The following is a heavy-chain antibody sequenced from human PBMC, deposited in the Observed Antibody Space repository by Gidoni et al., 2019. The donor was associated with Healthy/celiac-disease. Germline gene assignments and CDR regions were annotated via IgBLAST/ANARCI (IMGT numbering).Heavy chain of an antibody. D-gene: IGHD6-6*01. CDR2: ISGSGGST. CDR1: GFTFSRYA. Sequence: EVQLLASGGGLVQPGGSLRLSCAASGFTFSRYAMSWVRQAPGKELGWVSAISGSGGSTYYADSVKGRFTISRDNPKNTLYLQMNSLRAEDTAVYYCAKLSAARPRYYYYYMDVWGKGTTVTVSS. V-gene: IGHV3-23*01. CDR3: AKLSAARPRYYYYYMDV. J-gene: IGHJ6*03.